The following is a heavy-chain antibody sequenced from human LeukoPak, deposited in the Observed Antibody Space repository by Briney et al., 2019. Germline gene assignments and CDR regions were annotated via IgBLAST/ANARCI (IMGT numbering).Heavy chain of an antibody. J-gene: IGHJ6*03. V-gene: IGHV4-59*01. CDR2: IYYSGST. Sequence: SETLSLTCTVSGGSISSYYWSWIRQPPGKGLEWIGYIYYSGSTNYNPSLKSRVTISVDTSKNQFSLKLSSVTAADTAVYYCARGRDDILTGYSGNYYYYMDGWGKGTTVTISS. CDR3: ARGRDDILTGYSGNYYYYMDG. CDR1: GGSISSYY. D-gene: IGHD3-9*01.